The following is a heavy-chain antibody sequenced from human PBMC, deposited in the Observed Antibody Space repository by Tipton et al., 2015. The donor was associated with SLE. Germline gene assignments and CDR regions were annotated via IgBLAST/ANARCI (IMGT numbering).Heavy chain of an antibody. CDR3: ARDGTGVRDFDY. CDR1: GGSISSSSYY. V-gene: IGHV4-39*07. J-gene: IGHJ4*02. CDR2: IYYSGST. Sequence: TLSLTCTVSGGSISSSSYYWGWIRQPPGKGLEWIGSIYYSGSTYYNPSLKSRVTISVDTSKNQFSLKLSSVTAADTAVYYRARDGTGVRDFDYWGQGTLVTVSS. D-gene: IGHD2-8*02.